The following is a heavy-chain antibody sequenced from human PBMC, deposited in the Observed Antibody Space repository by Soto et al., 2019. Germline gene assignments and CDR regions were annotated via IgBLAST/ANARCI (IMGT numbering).Heavy chain of an antibody. J-gene: IGHJ1*01. CDR2: IYYSGST. D-gene: IGHD6-19*01. V-gene: IGHV4-39*01. Sequence: SETLSLTYTVSGGSISSSSYYWGWIRRPPGKGLEWIGSIYYSGSTYYNPSLKSRVTISVDTSKNQFSLKLSSVTAADTAVYYCARLAYSSGWYFSGPTIQHWGQGTLVTVSS. CDR3: ARLAYSSGWYFSGPTIQH. CDR1: GGSISSSSYY.